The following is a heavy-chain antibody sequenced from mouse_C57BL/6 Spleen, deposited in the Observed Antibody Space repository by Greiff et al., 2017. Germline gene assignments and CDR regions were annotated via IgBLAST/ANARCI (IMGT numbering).Heavy chain of an antibody. CDR1: GYTFTSYW. D-gene: IGHD3-2*02. J-gene: IGHJ2*01. CDR2: IDPSDSET. CDR3: ARADSSGYSYYFDY. V-gene: IGHV1-52*01. Sequence: VQLQQPGAELVRPGSSVKLSCKASGYTFTSYWMHWVKQRPIQGLEWIGNIDPSDSETHYNQKFKDKATLTIDKSSSTAYMQLSSLTSEDSAVYDCARADSSGYSYYFDYWGQGTTLTVSS.